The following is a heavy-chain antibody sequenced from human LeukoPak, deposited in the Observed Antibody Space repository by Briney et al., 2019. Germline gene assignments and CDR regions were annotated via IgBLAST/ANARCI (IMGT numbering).Heavy chain of an antibody. Sequence: GGSLRPSCAASGFTFSSYGMHWVRQAPGKGLEWVAVIWYDGSNKYYADSVKGRFTISRDNSKNTLYLQMNSLRAEDTAVYYCARDLIAAAGTSWGQGTLVTVSS. CDR3: ARDLIAAAGTS. D-gene: IGHD6-13*01. CDR2: IWYDGSNK. CDR1: GFTFSSYG. V-gene: IGHV3-33*01. J-gene: IGHJ5*02.